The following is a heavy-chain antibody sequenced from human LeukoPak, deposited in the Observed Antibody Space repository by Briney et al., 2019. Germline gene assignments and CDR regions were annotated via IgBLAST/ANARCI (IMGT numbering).Heavy chain of an antibody. CDR3: ARQGRYYYDSSGYYAHDY. J-gene: IGHJ4*02. V-gene: IGHV5-51*01. D-gene: IGHD3-22*01. CDR1: GYTFGSYW. Sequence: GESLKISCKGSGYTFGSYWIGWVRQMPGKGLEWMGIIYPGDSDTRYSPSFQGQVTISADKSISTAYLQWSSLKASDTAMYYCARQGRYYYDSSGYYAHDYWGQGTLVTVSS. CDR2: IYPGDSDT.